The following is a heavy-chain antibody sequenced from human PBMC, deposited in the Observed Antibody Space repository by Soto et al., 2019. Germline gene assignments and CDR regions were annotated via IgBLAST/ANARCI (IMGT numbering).Heavy chain of an antibody. J-gene: IGHJ4*02. D-gene: IGHD1-20*01. CDR2: IRAYNGNT. CDR1: GYTFTSYG. V-gene: IGHV1-18*01. CDR3: ARDAAIGMNDY. Sequence: QVQLVQSGAEVKKPGASVKVSCKASGYTFTSYGISWVRQAPGQGLEWMGWIRAYNGNTKYAQNLQGRVTITTDKSTSTAYMELRSLRADDTAVYYCARDAAIGMNDYWGQGTLVTVSS.